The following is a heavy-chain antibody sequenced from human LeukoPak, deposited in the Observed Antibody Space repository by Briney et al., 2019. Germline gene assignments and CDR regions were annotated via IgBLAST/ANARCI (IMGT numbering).Heavy chain of an antibody. CDR1: GYSISRGYS. J-gene: IGHJ6*03. V-gene: IGHV4-61*01. CDR2: IHYSGST. Sequence: SETLSLTCTVSGYSISRGYSWGWIRQPPGKGLEWIGYIHYSGSTHYNPSLKSRVTISVDTSKNQVSLKLRSVTAAGTAVYYCARTTEGYAGGPGYSYYYYMDVWGKGTTVTISS. D-gene: IGHD5-12*01. CDR3: ARTTEGYAGGPGYSYYYYMDV.